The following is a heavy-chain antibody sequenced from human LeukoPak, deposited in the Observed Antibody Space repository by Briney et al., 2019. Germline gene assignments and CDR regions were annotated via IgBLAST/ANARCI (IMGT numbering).Heavy chain of an antibody. CDR2: SYYSGST. J-gene: IGHJ4*02. CDR3: ARGLSVRYSSSWYYFDY. D-gene: IGHD6-13*01. CDR1: GGSLSSYY. Sequence: SETLSLTCTVSGGSLSSYYWSWIRQPPGKGLECIGYSYYSGSTNYNPSLKSRVTISVDTSKNQFSLKLSSVTAADTAVYYCARGLSVRYSSSWYYFDYWGQGTLVTVSS. V-gene: IGHV4-59*12.